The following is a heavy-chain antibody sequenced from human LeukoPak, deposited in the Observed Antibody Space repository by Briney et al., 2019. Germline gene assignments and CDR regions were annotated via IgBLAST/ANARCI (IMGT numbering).Heavy chain of an antibody. CDR3: VKEVVATIPPL. CDR2: IDTKGTRT. J-gene: IGHJ4*02. Sequence: GGSLRLSCAASGFILSNSAMTWVRQAPGKGLQWVSGIDTKGTRTYYADSVKGRFSISRDNSKNTLFLQMNSLRAEDTAVYHCVKEVVATIPPLWGQGTMVTVSS. CDR1: GFILSNSA. D-gene: IGHD5-12*01. V-gene: IGHV3-23*01.